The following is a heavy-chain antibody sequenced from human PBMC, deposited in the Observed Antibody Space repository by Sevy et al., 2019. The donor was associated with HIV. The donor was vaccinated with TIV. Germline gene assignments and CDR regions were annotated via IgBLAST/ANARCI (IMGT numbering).Heavy chain of an antibody. D-gene: IGHD1-1*01. CDR1: GFTFRSFS. V-gene: IGHV3-33*01. CDR3: ARDAARVTVPTAGFGS. J-gene: IGHJ5*01. Sequence: GGSLRLSCVASGFTFRSFSMHWVRQAPGKGLEWVAAIWYDGRTERYADSVQGRFTISRDNSKKTLYLQMNSLRDEDTAIYYCARDAARVTVPTAGFGSWGQGTLVTVSS. CDR2: IWYDGRTE.